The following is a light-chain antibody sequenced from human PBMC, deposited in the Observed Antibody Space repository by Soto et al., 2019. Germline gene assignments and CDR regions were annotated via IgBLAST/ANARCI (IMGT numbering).Light chain of an antibody. V-gene: IGKV1-5*03. CDR3: QQYKNCPLT. Sequence: DIQMTQSPSTLSASVGDRVTITCRASQNVDNWLAWFQQKPGNAPKLLVYLASSLQSGDPSRFSGSGSGTEFTLTISSLQPDDFATSYCQQYKNCPLTFGGGTKVEIK. J-gene: IGKJ4*01. CDR2: LAS. CDR1: QNVDNW.